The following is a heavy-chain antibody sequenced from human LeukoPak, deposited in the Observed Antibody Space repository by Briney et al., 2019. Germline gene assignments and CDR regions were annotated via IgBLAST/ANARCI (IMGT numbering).Heavy chain of an antibody. V-gene: IGHV3-23*01. J-gene: IGHJ4*02. CDR3: ITPLPYSAQ. D-gene: IGHD2-21*01. CDR1: GFTFSRNA. CDR2: ISGSGSST. Sequence: PGGSLRLSCAASGFTFSRNAMSWVRQAPGKGLEWVSGISGSGSSTYYADSMKGRFTISRDNSKNTLYLLVNSLRAEDTAVYYCITPLPYSAQGGQGTLVTVSS.